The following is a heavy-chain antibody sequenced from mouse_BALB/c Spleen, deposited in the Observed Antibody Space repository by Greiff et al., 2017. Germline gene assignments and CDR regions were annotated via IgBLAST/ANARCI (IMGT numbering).Heavy chain of an antibody. Sequence: EVHLVESGGGLVQPGGSRKLSCAASGFTFSSFGMHWVRQAPEKGLEWVAYISSGSSTIYYADTVKGRFTISRDNPKNTLFLQMTSLRSEDTAMYYCAWTEAMDYWGQGTSVTVSS. CDR3: AWTEAMDY. J-gene: IGHJ4*01. CDR1: GFTFSSFG. CDR2: ISSGSSTI. V-gene: IGHV5-17*02.